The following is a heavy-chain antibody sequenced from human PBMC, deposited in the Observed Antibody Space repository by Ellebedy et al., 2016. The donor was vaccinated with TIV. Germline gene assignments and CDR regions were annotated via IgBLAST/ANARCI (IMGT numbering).Heavy chain of an antibody. CDR2: IIPIFGTA. V-gene: IGHV1-69*13. CDR3: AVGYAPPLSEVEYYYGMDV. CDR1: GGTFSSYA. Sequence: SVKVSXKASGGTFSSYAISWVRQAPGQGLEWMGGIIPIFGTANYAQKFQGRVTITADESTSTAYMELSSLRSEDTAVYYCAVGYAPPLSEVEYYYGMDVWGQGTTVTVSS. J-gene: IGHJ6*02. D-gene: IGHD2-8*01.